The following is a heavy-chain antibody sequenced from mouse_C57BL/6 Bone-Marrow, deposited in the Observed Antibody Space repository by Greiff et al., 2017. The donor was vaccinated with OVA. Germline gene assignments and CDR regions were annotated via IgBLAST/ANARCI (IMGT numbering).Heavy chain of an antibody. J-gene: IGHJ4*01. Sequence: VKLVASGPGLVAPSQSLSITCTVSGFSLTSYAISWVRQPPGKGLEWLGVIWTGGGTNYNSAPKSRLSISKDNSKSQVFLKMNSLHTDDTARYYCARNEGGLRPYAMDYWGQGTSVTVSS. CDR1: GFSLTSYA. D-gene: IGHD2-4*01. V-gene: IGHV2-9-1*01. CDR2: IWTGGGT. CDR3: ARNEGGLRPYAMDY.